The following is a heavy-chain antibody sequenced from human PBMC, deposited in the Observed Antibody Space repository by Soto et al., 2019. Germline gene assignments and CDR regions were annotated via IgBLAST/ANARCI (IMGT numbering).Heavy chain of an antibody. Sequence: GGSLRLSCAASGFTFSSYGMHWVRQAPGKGLEWVAVISYDGSNKYYADSVKGRFTISRDNSKNTLYLQMNSLRAEDTAVYYCAKDKYWNLRGDYGLCDVWGKGTTVTVSS. J-gene: IGHJ6*04. CDR2: ISYDGSNK. V-gene: IGHV3-30*18. D-gene: IGHD4-17*01. CDR1: GFTFSSYG. CDR3: AKDKYWNLRGDYGLCDV.